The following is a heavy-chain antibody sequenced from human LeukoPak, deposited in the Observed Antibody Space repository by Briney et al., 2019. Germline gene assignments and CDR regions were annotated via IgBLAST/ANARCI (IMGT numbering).Heavy chain of an antibody. Sequence: GGSLRLSCAAYGFTFSRYEMNWVRQAPGKGLEWVSYISSSGSTIYYADSVKGRFTISRDNAKKSLYLRMNSLRAEDTAVYYCARDRYGDENYWGQGTLVTVSS. V-gene: IGHV3-48*03. D-gene: IGHD4-17*01. CDR3: ARDRYGDENY. CDR1: GFTFSRYE. CDR2: ISSSGSTI. J-gene: IGHJ4*02.